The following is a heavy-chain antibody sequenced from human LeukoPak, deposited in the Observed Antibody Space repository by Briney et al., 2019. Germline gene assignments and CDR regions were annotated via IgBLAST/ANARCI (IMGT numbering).Heavy chain of an antibody. CDR3: AVMTYKTYDY. CDR1: GGSFSGYY. D-gene: IGHD2-21*02. CDR2: IYYSGST. Sequence: SETLSLTCAVYGGSFSGYYWSWIRQHPGKGLEWIGYIYYSGSTYYNPSLKSRVTISVDTSKNQFSLKLSSVTAADTAVYYCAVMTYKTYDYWGQGTLVTVSS. J-gene: IGHJ4*02. V-gene: IGHV4-31*11.